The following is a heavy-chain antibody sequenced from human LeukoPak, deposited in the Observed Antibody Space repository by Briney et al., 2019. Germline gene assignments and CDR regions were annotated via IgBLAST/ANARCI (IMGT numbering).Heavy chain of an antibody. Sequence: PGGSLRLFCAASGFTFSRYNMHWVRQAPGKGLVWVSRISSDGSSTRYADSVKGRFPISRDNPKNTLYLQVNSLRAEDTAVYYCARGDCSTISCPQDWFDPWGQGTLVTVSS. D-gene: IGHD2-2*01. CDR3: ARGDCSTISCPQDWFDP. CDR2: ISSDGSST. CDR1: GFTFSRYN. V-gene: IGHV3-74*01. J-gene: IGHJ5*02.